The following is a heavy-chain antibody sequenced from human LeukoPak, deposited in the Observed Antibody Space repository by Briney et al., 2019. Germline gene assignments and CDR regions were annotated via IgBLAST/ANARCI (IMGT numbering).Heavy chain of an antibody. D-gene: IGHD5-12*01. CDR3: ATWHRGYSGYDPLNYFDY. CDR2: FDPEDGET. V-gene: IGHV1-24*01. Sequence: ASVKVSCKVSGYTLTELSMHWVRQAPGKGLEWMGGFDPEDGETIYAQKFQGRVTMTEDTSTDTAYMELSSLRSEDTAVYYCATWHRGYSGYDPLNYFDYWGQGTLVTVSS. J-gene: IGHJ4*02. CDR1: GYTLTELS.